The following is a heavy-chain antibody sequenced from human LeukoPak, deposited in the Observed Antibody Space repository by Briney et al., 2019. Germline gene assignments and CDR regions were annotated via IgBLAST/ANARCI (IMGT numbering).Heavy chain of an antibody. V-gene: IGHV3-23*01. D-gene: IGHD5-12*01. CDR1: GFTFSNYA. CDR3: AKRSTIKIVATIHYYYYYMDV. CDR2: ISGSGGNT. Sequence: PGGSLRPSCAASGFTFSNYAMSWVRQAPGKGLEWVSSISGSGGNTYYADSVKGRFTISRDNSKNTLYLQMNSLRAEDTAVYYCAKRSTIKIVATIHYYYYYMDVWGKGTTVTVSS. J-gene: IGHJ6*03.